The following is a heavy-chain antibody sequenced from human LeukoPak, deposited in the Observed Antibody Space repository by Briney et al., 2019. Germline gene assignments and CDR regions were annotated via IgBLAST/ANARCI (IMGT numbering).Heavy chain of an antibody. CDR2: INHSGST. J-gene: IGHJ4*02. V-gene: IGHV4-34*01. CDR3: ARHDRSYLDY. CDR1: GGSFSGYY. D-gene: IGHD1-1*01. Sequence: PSETLSLTCAVYGGSFSGYYWSWIRQPPGKGLEWIGEINHSGSTNYNPSLKSRVTISVDTSKNQFSLKLSSVTAADTAVYYCARHDRSYLDYWGQGTLVTVSS.